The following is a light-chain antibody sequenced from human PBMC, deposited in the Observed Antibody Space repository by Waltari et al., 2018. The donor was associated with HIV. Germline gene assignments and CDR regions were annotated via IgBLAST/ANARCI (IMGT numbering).Light chain of an antibody. Sequence: NFMLTQPHSVSASPGATVTISCTHISCSGAANFLHWYQQRPGSSPPNVIYEDVRRPSGDPVQFSGSYDSSSNTASLTISGLKAEDEADYYGHSYDSDSLVCGGGTKLTVL. CDR1: SCSGAANF. V-gene: IGLV6-57*01. CDR2: EDV. CDR3: HSYDSDSLV. J-gene: IGLJ2*01.